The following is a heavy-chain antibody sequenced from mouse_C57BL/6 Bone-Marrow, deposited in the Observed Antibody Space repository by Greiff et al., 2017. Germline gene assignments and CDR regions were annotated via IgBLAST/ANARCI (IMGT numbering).Heavy chain of an antibody. D-gene: IGHD2-4*01. CDR2: SRNKANDYTT. CDR1: GFTFSDFY. Sequence: EVKVVESGGGLVQSGRSLRLSCATSGFTFSDFYMEWVRQAPGKGLEWIAASRNKANDYTTEYSASVKGRFIVSRDTSQSILYLQMNALRAEDTAIYYCARDEYDYDGEGDYYAMDYWGQGTSVTVSS. J-gene: IGHJ4*01. CDR3: ARDEYDYDGEGDYYAMDY. V-gene: IGHV7-1*01.